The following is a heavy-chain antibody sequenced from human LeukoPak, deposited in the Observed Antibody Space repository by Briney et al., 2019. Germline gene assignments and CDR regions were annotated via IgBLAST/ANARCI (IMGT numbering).Heavy chain of an antibody. V-gene: IGHV3-21*01. J-gene: IGHJ4*02. Sequence: KPGGSLRLSCAASGFAFSRYTMNWVRQAPGKGLEWVSSISSSSGYIYYADSVKGRFTISRDNAKNSLYLQMNSLRAKDTAVYYCAREIVSSTCFDYWGQGALVTVSS. D-gene: IGHD2-2*01. CDR2: ISSSSGYI. CDR1: GFAFSRYT. CDR3: AREIVSSTCFDY.